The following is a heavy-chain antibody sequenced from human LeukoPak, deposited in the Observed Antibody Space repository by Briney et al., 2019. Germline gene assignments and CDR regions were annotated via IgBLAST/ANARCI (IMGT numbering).Heavy chain of an antibody. Sequence: PGGSLRLSCAASGFTFSSYEMNWVRQAPGKGLEWASYISSSGSTIYYADSVKGRFTISRDNAKNSLSLQMNSLRAVDTAVYYCARDPARTIFGVVIDYYFDYWGQGTLVTVSS. CDR2: ISSSGSTI. J-gene: IGHJ4*02. V-gene: IGHV3-48*03. CDR1: GFTFSSYE. D-gene: IGHD3-3*01. CDR3: ARDPARTIFGVVIDYYFDY.